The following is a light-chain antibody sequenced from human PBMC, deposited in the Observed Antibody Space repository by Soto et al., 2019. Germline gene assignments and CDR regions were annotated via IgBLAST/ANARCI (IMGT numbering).Light chain of an antibody. J-gene: IGLJ1*01. Sequence: QSVLTQPPSAYGTPGQRVTISCSGSGSNIGSNSVNWYQQLLGKAPKLLIYTNNQRRSGVPDRFSGAKSGPSASLVIGGLQSEDEAHYYCATLDDNLNAYVFGTGTKVTVL. CDR3: ATLDDNLNAYV. V-gene: IGLV1-44*01. CDR2: TNN. CDR1: GSNIGSNS.